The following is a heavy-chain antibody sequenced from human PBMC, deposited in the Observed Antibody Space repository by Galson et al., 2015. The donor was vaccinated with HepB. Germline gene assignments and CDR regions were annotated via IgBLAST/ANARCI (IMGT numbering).Heavy chain of an antibody. V-gene: IGHV3-30-3*01. Sequence: SLRLSCAASGFTFSSYEMNWVRQAPGKGLEWVAVISYDGSNKYYADSVKGRFTISRDNSKNTLYLQMNSLRAEDTAVYYCVRGAVAGTGHDYWGQGTLVTVSS. CDR1: GFTFSSYE. D-gene: IGHD6-19*01. CDR3: VRGAVAGTGHDY. CDR2: ISYDGSNK. J-gene: IGHJ4*02.